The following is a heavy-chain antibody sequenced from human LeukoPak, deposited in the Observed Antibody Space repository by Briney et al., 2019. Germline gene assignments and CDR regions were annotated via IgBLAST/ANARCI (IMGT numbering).Heavy chain of an antibody. V-gene: IGHV4-61*02. CDR3: AREGRPSSPYDFWSGDYYYYGMDV. CDR2: IYTSGST. J-gene: IGHJ6*02. D-gene: IGHD3-3*01. CDR1: GGSISSGSYY. Sequence: SQTLSLTCTVSGGSISSGSYYWSWIRQPAGKGLEWIGRIYTSGSTNYNPSLKSRVTISVDTSKNQFSLNLSSVTAADTAVYYCAREGRPSSPYDFWSGDYYYYGMDVWGQGTTVTVSS.